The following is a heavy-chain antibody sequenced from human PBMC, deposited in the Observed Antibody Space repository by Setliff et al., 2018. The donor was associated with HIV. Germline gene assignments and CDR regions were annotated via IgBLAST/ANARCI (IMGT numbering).Heavy chain of an antibody. D-gene: IGHD3-16*02. Sequence: PSETLSLTCTVSGGYISTYYWSWIRQPPGKGLEWIGYISNIGSTNYNPSLKSRVTISVDTSKNNFSLRLRSVTAADTAVYFCARDLHANFHVIEIWGPGTMVTVSS. J-gene: IGHJ3*02. CDR2: ISNIGST. CDR1: GGYISTYY. CDR3: ARDLHANFHVIEI. V-gene: IGHV4-4*08.